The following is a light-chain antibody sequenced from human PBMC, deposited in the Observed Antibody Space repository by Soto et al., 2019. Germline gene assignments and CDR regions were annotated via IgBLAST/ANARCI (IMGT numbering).Light chain of an antibody. CDR2: GAS. Sequence: EIVMTQSPATLSVSPEERATLSCRASQSVSSNLAWYQQKPGQAPRLLIYGASTRATGIPARFSGSGSGTEFTLTISSLQSEDFAVYYCQQYTNWPPWTFGQGTKVEIK. CDR3: QQYTNWPPWT. CDR1: QSVSSN. V-gene: IGKV3-15*01. J-gene: IGKJ1*01.